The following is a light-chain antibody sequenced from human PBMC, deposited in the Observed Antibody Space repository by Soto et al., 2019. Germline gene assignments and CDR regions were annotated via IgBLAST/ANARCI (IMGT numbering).Light chain of an antibody. CDR3: QQYHRWPLT. CDR1: QTIYEK. Sequence: EIVLTQSPATLSVSPGESVTLSCRASQTIYEKLDWYQQKPGQTPRLVIYDTSIRATGTPGSFSGSGSGTEFTLTISSLQSEDFAVYYCQQYHRWPLTFGGGTKVEIK. CDR2: DTS. V-gene: IGKV3-15*01. J-gene: IGKJ4*01.